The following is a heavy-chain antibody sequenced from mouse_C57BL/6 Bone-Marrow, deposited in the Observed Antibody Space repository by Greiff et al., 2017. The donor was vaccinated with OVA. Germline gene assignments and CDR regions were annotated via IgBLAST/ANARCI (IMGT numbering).Heavy chain of an antibody. CDR2: IYPGSGST. J-gene: IGHJ1*01. Sequence: LQPGAELVKPGASVKMSCKASGYTFTSYWITWVKQRPGQGLEWIGDIYPGSGSTNYNEKFKSKATLTVDTSSSTAYMQPSSLTSEDSAVYCCAREGDEDWYFDVWGAGTTVTVSS. CDR3: AREGDEDWYFDV. CDR1: GYTFTSYW. D-gene: IGHD3-3*01. V-gene: IGHV1-55*01.